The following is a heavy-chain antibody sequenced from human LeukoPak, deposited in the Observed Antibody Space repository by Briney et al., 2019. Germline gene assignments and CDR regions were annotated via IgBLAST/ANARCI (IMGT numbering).Heavy chain of an antibody. J-gene: IGHJ3*02. CDR2: IYSGGST. CDR3: ARDGALWFGELFDAFDI. Sequence: GGSLRLSCAASGFTVSSNYMSWVRQAPGKGLEWVSVIYSGGSTYYADSVKGRFTISRDNSKNTLYLQMNSLRAEDTAVYYCARDGALWFGELFDAFDIWGQGTMVTVSS. D-gene: IGHD3-10*01. CDR1: GFTVSSNY. V-gene: IGHV3-66*01.